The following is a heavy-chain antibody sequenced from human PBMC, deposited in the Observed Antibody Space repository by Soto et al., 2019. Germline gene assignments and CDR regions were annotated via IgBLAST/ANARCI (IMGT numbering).Heavy chain of an antibody. V-gene: IGHV4-4*02. CDR3: ARGTLQSDRLRYFDWSPRKIDY. CDR1: SGSISSSNW. J-gene: IGHJ4*02. CDR2: INHSGST. Sequence: ASETLSLTCAVSSGSISSSNWWSWVRQPPGKGLEWIGEINHSGSTNYNPSLKSRVTISVDTSKNQFSLKLSSVTAADTAVYYCARGTLQSDRLRYFDWSPRKIDYWGQGTLVTVSS. D-gene: IGHD3-9*01.